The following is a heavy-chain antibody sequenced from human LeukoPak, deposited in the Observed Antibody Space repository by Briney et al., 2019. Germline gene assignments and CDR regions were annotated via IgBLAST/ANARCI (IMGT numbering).Heavy chain of an antibody. Sequence: SETLSLTCAVSGYSISRGYYWALIRQPPGKGLEWIGTVYHTGSTYYNPSLDSRVTISVDTSKNKFSLNLKSVTAADTAVYYCARAGWIITSGIDYWGQGALVTVSS. CDR3: ARAGWIITSGIDY. J-gene: IGHJ4*02. V-gene: IGHV4-38-2*01. CDR1: GYSISRGYY. D-gene: IGHD3-10*01. CDR2: VYHTGST.